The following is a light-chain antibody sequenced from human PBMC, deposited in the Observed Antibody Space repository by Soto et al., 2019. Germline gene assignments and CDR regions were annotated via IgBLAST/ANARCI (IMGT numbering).Light chain of an antibody. CDR3: QQYGSSLFT. CDR2: GTS. V-gene: IGKV3-20*01. CDR1: QSVSSKY. Sequence: EIVLTQSPGTLSLSQGERATLSCRASQSVSSKYLAWYQQKPGQAPRVLIYGTSIRASGVQERFSGGGSGTDFTLTITRLEPEDFAVYYCQQYGSSLFTFGPGTKVDIK. J-gene: IGKJ3*01.